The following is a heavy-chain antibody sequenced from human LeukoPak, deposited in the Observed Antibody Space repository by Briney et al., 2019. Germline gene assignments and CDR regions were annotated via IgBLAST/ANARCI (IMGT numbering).Heavy chain of an antibody. Sequence: PGGSLRLSCAASGFTFSSYAMHWVRQAPGKGLEWVAIISYDGSSKYYADSVKGRFTLSRDNSKNTLYLQMNSLRPEDTAVYYCAGETGYVFHYWGQGILVTVSS. D-gene: IGHD2-15*01. CDR2: ISYDGSSK. CDR1: GFTFSSYA. V-gene: IGHV3-30-3*01. J-gene: IGHJ4*02. CDR3: AGETGYVFHY.